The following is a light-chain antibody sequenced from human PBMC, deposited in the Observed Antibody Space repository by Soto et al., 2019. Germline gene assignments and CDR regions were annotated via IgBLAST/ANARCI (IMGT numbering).Light chain of an antibody. CDR2: GAS. Sequence: ETVMTQSPATLSVSPGERATLSCRASQSVYSSLAWYQQKHGQAPRLLIYGASTRATGIPARFSGSGSGTEFTLTISRLQSEDFAVYYCQQYNNWPPWTFGQGTMV. V-gene: IGKV3-15*01. J-gene: IGKJ1*01. CDR3: QQYNNWPPWT. CDR1: QSVYSS.